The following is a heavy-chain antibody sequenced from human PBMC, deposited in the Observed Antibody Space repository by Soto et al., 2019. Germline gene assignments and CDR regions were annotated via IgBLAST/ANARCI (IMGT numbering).Heavy chain of an antibody. J-gene: IGHJ3*02. Sequence: QVQLQESGPGLVKPSQILSLTCTVSGGSISSGGYYWSWIRHHPGKGLEWIGYIYSSGSTYYNPSLRSRVTISADTSKNQFSLKLSSVTAADTAVYYCVRDYDYDSSRNDAFDIWGQGTMVTVSS. V-gene: IGHV4-31*03. D-gene: IGHD3-22*01. CDR3: VRDYDYDSSRNDAFDI. CDR2: IYSSGST. CDR1: GGSISSGGYY.